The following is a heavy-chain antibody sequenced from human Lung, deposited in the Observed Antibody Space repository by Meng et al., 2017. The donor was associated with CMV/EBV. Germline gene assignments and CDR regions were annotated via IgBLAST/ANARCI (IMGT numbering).Heavy chain of an antibody. CDR2: ISYDGGSI. Sequence: GGSLRLXCAASEFTFSKYAMHWVRQAPGKGLEWVAVISYDGGSIYYTDSIRGRFTISRDNSKNTLYLHMSSLRPEDTAVYFCAREGNYDANSGSFEYWCQGTLVTVSS. D-gene: IGHD4-23*01. J-gene: IGHJ4*02. CDR1: EFTFSKYA. V-gene: IGHV3-30-3*01. CDR3: AREGNYDANSGSFEY.